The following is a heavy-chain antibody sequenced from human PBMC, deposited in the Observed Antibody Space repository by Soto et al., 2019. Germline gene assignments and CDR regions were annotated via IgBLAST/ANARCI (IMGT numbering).Heavy chain of an antibody. CDR3: AKCMTTVTTFPFDI. J-gene: IGHJ3*02. D-gene: IGHD4-17*01. CDR2: ISGSGVGT. V-gene: IGHV3-23*01. CDR1: GFTFSSYA. Sequence: EVQLLESGGGLVQPGGSLRLSCAASGFTFSSYAMSWVRQAPGKGLGWVSAISGSGVGTYYADSVKGRFTISRDNSKITLYLQMNSLRAEDTAVYYCAKCMTTVTTFPFDIWGQGTMVSVSS.